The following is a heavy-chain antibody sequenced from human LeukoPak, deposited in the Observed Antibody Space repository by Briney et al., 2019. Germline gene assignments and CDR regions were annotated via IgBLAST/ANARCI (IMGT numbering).Heavy chain of an antibody. CDR1: GYTFTRNA. J-gene: IGHJ4*02. V-gene: IGHV1-3*04. CDR3: ARGGSGWSNFDY. Sequence: ASVKVSCKTSGYTFTRNAVHWVRQAPGQRLEWMGYIYTHNGDTKYSQKFQGRVTLTRDTSASTVYVELSSLTSEDTAVYYCARGGSGWSNFDYWGQGTLVTVSS. D-gene: IGHD6-19*01. CDR2: IYTHNGDT.